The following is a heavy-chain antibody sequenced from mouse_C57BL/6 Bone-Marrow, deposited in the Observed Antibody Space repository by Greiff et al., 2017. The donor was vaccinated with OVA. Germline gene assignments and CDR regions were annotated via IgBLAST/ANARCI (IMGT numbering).Heavy chain of an antibody. CDR3: ARHRVYYDYDDFDY. CDR2: INSDGGST. J-gene: IGHJ2*01. D-gene: IGHD2-4*01. Sequence: EVHLVESGGGLVQPGESLKLSCEPHEYEFPSHDMSWVRQTPEKRLELVAAINSDGGSTYYPDTMERRFIISRDNTKKTLYLQMSSLRSEDTALYYCARHRVYYDYDDFDYWGQGTTLTVSS. CDR1: EYEFPSHD. V-gene: IGHV5-2*01.